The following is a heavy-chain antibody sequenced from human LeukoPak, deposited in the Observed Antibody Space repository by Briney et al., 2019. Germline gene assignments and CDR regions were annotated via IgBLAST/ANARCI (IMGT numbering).Heavy chain of an antibody. Sequence: PSETLSLTCAVYGGSFSGYYWSWIRQPPGKGLEWIGEINHSGSTNYNPSLKSRVTISVDTSKNQFSLKLSSVTAADTAVYYCATQGIRGISYYYMDVWGKGTTVTMSS. CDR3: ATQGIRGISYYYMDV. D-gene: IGHD3-10*01. CDR2: INHSGST. CDR1: GGSFSGYY. V-gene: IGHV4-34*01. J-gene: IGHJ6*03.